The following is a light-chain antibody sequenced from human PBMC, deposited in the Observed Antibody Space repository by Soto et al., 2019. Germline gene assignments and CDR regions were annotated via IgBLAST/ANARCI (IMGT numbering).Light chain of an antibody. V-gene: IGKV3-20*01. Sequence: DIVLTQSPSTLSLSPGERVTLSCRASQSVSSCYLAWHQQKPDQPPRLLIYDTSSRATGIPDRFSGSGSVTDFTLSISSLEPEYFAVYYCHQRGIPPTFGQGTKVELK. J-gene: IGKJ1*01. CDR3: HQRGIPPT. CDR2: DTS. CDR1: QSVSSCY.